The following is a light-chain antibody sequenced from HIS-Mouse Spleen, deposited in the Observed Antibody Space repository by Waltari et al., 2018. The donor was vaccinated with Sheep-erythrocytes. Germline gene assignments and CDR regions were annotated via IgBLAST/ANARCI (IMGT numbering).Light chain of an antibody. CDR2: DVS. V-gene: IGLV2-11*01. CDR3: CSYAGSYNHV. Sequence: QSALTQPRSVSGSPGQSVTISCTGTSSDVGGYTYVSWYQQHSGKAPKLMIYDVSKRPSGVPDRFSGSKSANTASLTSSWLQAEDEADYYCCSYAGSYNHVFATGTKVTVL. CDR1: SSDVGGYTY. J-gene: IGLJ1*01.